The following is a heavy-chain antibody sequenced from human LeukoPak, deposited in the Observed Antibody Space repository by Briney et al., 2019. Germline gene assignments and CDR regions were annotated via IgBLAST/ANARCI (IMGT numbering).Heavy chain of an antibody. CDR3: AKVYTALARDFDY. D-gene: IGHD5-18*01. J-gene: IGHJ4*02. V-gene: IGHV3-30*02. Sequence: GGSLRLSCAASGFTFSSYDIHWVRQAPGKGLEWVAFIRHDGSNKYYADSVKGRFTISRDNFKNTVYLQMKSLRAEDTAVHYCAKVYTALARDFDYWGQGTLVTVSS. CDR2: IRHDGSNK. CDR1: GFTFSSYD.